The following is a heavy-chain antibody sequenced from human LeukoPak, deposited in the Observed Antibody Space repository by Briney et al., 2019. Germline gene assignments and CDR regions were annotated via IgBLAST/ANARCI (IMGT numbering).Heavy chain of an antibody. CDR3: ARIRYFDWSPTLDY. V-gene: IGHV4-39*01. J-gene: IGHJ4*02. CDR1: GGSISSSSYY. D-gene: IGHD3-9*01. CDR2: IDYSGST. Sequence: SESLSLTCTVSGGSISSSSYYWGWNRQPPGKGLEWIGSIDYSGSTYYNPSLKSRVTISVDTSKNQFFLKLSSVTAADTAVYYCARIRYFDWSPTLDYWGQGTLVTVSS.